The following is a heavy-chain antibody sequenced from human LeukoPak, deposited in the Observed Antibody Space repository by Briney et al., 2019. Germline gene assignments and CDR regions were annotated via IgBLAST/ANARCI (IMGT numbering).Heavy chain of an antibody. D-gene: IGHD6-13*01. CDR3: ARNIAVGGTIGLDP. CDR2: IYYSGST. J-gene: IGHJ5*02. CDR1: GGSISSGDYY. V-gene: IGHV4-30-4*08. Sequence: PSQTLSLTCTVSGGSISSGDYYWSWIRQPPGKGLEWIGYIYYSGSTYYNPSLKSRVTISVDTSENHFSLKLSSVTAADTAVYYCARNIAVGGTIGLDPWGQGSLVTVSS.